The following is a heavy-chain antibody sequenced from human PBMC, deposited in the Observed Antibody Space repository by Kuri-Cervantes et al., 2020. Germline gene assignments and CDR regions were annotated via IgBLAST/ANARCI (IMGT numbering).Heavy chain of an antibody. CDR3: ARDSSGWNHFDY. CDR2: ISSSSSYI. D-gene: IGHD6-19*01. J-gene: IGHJ4*02. CDR1: GFTFSSYS. V-gene: IGHV3-21*03. Sequence: GESLKISCAASGFTFSSYSMNWVRQAPGKGLEWVSSISSSSSYIYYADSVKGRFTISRDNAKNSLYLQMNSLRAEDTAVYYCARDSSGWNHFDYWGQGTLVTVSS.